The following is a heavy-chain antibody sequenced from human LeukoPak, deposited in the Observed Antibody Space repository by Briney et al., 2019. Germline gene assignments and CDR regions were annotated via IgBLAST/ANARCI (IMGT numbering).Heavy chain of an antibody. CDR1: GYTFTSYG. Sequence: GASVTVSCKASGYTFTSYGISWVRQAPGQGLEWMGWISAYNGNTNYAQTLQGRVTMTTDTSTSTASMELRSLRSADTAVYYCAREIAATFDYWGQGTLVTVSS. D-gene: IGHD6-13*01. CDR3: AREIAATFDY. CDR2: ISAYNGNT. V-gene: IGHV1-18*01. J-gene: IGHJ4*02.